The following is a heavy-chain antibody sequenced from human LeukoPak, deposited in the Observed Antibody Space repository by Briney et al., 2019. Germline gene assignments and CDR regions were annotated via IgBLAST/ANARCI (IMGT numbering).Heavy chain of an antibody. Sequence: PSQTLSLTCTVSGGSISSGSYYWSWIRQPAGKGLEWIGYIYYSGSTNYNPSLKSRVTISVDTSKNQFSLKLSSVTAADTAVYYCARDLLRGSYFGWFDPWGQGTLVTVSS. V-gene: IGHV4-61*10. CDR3: ARDLLRGSYFGWFDP. J-gene: IGHJ5*02. D-gene: IGHD1-26*01. CDR2: IYYSGST. CDR1: GGSISSGSYY.